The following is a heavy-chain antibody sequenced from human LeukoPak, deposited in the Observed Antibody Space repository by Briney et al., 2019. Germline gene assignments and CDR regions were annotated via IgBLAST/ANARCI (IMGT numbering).Heavy chain of an antibody. V-gene: IGHV3-23*01. D-gene: IGHD2-15*01. J-gene: IGHJ4*02. Sequence: GGSLRLSCAASGFTFSSYAMSWVRQAPGKGLEWVSGISGSGGSTYYADSVKGRFTISRDNSKNTLYLQMNSLRAEDTAVYYCARRGTYCSGGSCYSGYYFDYWGQGALVTVSS. CDR2: ISGSGGST. CDR1: GFTFSSYA. CDR3: ARRGTYCSGGSCYSGYYFDY.